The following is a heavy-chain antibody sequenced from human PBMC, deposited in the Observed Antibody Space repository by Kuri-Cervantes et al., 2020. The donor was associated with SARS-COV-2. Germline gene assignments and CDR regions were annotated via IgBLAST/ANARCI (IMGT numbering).Heavy chain of an antibody. J-gene: IGHJ4*02. Sequence: SVKVSCKASGGTFSSYAISWVRQAPGQGLEWMGRIIPILGTANYAQKLQGRVTITADKSTSTAYMELSSLRSEDTAVYYCAGSATGEGDYWGQGTLVTVSS. V-gene: IGHV1-69*04. CDR2: IIPILGTA. D-gene: IGHD7-27*01. CDR1: GGTFSSYA. CDR3: AGSATGEGDY.